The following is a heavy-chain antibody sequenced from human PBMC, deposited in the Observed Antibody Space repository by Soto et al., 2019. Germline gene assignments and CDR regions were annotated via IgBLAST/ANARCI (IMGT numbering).Heavy chain of an antibody. CDR2: ISAYNGNT. CDR1: GYTFTSYG. CDR3: ARVYGDYWSYYFDY. D-gene: IGHD4-17*01. Sequence: ASVKVSCKASGYTFTSYGISWVRQAPGQGLEWMGWISAYNGNTNYAQKLQGRVTMTTDTSTSTAYMELRSLRSDDTAVYYCARVYGDYWSYYFDYWGQGTLVTVSS. V-gene: IGHV1-18*01. J-gene: IGHJ4*02.